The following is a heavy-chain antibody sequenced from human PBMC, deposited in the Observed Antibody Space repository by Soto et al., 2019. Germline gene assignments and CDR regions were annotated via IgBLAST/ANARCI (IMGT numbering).Heavy chain of an antibody. J-gene: IGHJ3*01. D-gene: IGHD2-15*01. CDR1: GASIRSYY. Sequence: SETLSLTCTVSGASIRSYYCSWIRQPPGKGLEWIGYFYNNGNTNYNPSLKSRVSISVDTSKNQFSLKLASVTAADTAVYYCARDTPYCSGGSCYPGSFDLWGQGTMVTVS. V-gene: IGHV4-59*01. CDR2: FYNNGNT. CDR3: ARDTPYCSGGSCYPGSFDL.